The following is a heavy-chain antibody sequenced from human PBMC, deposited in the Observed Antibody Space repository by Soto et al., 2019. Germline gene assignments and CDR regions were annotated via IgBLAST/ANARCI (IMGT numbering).Heavy chain of an antibody. D-gene: IGHD1-7*01. V-gene: IGHV4-30-2*01. Sequence: SETLSLTXAVSGGAISSGGYSWSWIRQPPGKGLEWIGYIYHSGSTYYNPSLKSRVTISVDRSKNQFSLKLSSVTAADTAVYYCARGPGTTADYWGQGTLVTVSS. CDR1: GGAISSGGYS. J-gene: IGHJ4*02. CDR3: ARGPGTTADY. CDR2: IYHSGST.